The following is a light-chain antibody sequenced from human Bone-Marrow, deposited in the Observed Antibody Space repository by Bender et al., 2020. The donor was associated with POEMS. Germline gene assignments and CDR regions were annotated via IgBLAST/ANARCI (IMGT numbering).Light chain of an antibody. CDR1: DSNFGGNN. Sequence: QSVLTQPPSASGTPGQSVIISCSGTDSNFGGNNVNWYQHLPGSAPRLVVYSNYQRPSGVPARFSGSKSGTSASLAISDIQSEDEADYYCCSYAGSYSYVFGTGTEVTVL. CDR3: CSYAGSYSYV. J-gene: IGLJ1*01. CDR2: SNY. V-gene: IGLV1-44*01.